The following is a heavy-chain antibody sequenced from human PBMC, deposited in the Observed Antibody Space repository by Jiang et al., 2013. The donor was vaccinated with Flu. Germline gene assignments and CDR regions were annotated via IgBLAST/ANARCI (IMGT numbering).Heavy chain of an antibody. Sequence: SISSYYWSWVRQPPGKGLEWIGYIYYSGSTNYNPSLKSRVTISVDTSKNQFSLKLSSVTAADTAVYYCARHQVPLGYCSSTSCPDYYYGMDVWGQGTTVTVSS. D-gene: IGHD2-2*01. CDR1: SISSYY. CDR2: IYYSGST. V-gene: IGHV4-59*08. CDR3: ARHQVPLGYCSSTSCPDYYYGMDV. J-gene: IGHJ6*02.